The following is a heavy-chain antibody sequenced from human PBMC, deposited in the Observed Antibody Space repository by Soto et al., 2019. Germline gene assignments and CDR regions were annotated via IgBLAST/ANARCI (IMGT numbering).Heavy chain of an antibody. CDR2: IIPIFGTA. CDR1: GGTFSSYA. V-gene: IGHV1-69*13. J-gene: IGHJ5*02. Sequence: ASVKVSCKASGGTFSSYAISWVRQAPGQGLEWMGGIIPIFGTANYAQKFQGRVTITADESTSTAYMELSSLRSEDTAVYYCARDGAPQQLVPGYNWFDPWGQGTLVTVSS. CDR3: ARDGAPQQLVPGYNWFDP. D-gene: IGHD6-6*01.